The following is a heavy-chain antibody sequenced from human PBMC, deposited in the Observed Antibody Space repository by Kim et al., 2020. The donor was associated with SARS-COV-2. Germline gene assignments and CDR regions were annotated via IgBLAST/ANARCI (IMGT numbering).Heavy chain of an antibody. V-gene: IGHV4-34*01. D-gene: IGHD3-9*01. CDR3: ARVGKLGLTGYYRSYYYYG. CDR1: GGSFSGYY. Sequence: SETLSLTCAVYGGSFSGYYWSWIRQPPGKGLEWIGEINHSGSTNYNPSLKSRVTISVDTSKNQFSLKLSSVTAADTAVYYCARVGKLGLTGYYRSYYYYG. CDR2: INHSGST. J-gene: IGHJ6*01.